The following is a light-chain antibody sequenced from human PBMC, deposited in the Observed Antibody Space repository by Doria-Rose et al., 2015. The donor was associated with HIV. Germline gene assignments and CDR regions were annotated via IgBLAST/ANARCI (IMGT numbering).Light chain of an antibody. Sequence: SASIGDRVTITCRASQTVSTYLNWFQQEPGKAPKLLTYAASRLQSGAPSRFSGSGSGTDFTLTISGLQPGDFATYYCQQTYSSPPWTFGQGTKVEMK. V-gene: IGKV1-39*01. CDR3: QQTYSSPPWT. CDR1: QTVSTY. J-gene: IGKJ1*01. CDR2: AAS.